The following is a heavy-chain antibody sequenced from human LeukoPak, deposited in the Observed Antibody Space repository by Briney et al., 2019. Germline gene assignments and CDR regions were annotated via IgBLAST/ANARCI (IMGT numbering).Heavy chain of an antibody. V-gene: IGHV1-18*01. CDR1: GYTFTSYG. CDR2: ISAYNGNT. CDR3: AGTRRAYGSWFDP. Sequence: GASVKVSCKASGYTFTSYGISWVRQAPGQGLEWMGWISAYNGNTNYAQKLQGRVTMPTDTSTSTAYMELRSLRSDDTAVYYCAGTRRAYGSWFDPWGQGTLVTVSS. D-gene: IGHD3-10*01. J-gene: IGHJ5*02.